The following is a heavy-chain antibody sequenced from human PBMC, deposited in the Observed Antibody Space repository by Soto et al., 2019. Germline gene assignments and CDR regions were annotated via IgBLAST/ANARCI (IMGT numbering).Heavy chain of an antibody. CDR2: ISNSGRT. CDR1: GGSVRRGNYY. J-gene: IGHJ4*02. D-gene: IGHD3-10*01. Sequence: QVQLQESGPGLVKPSQTLSLTCTVSGGSVRRGNYYWSWIRQFPGKGLQWIGYISNSGRTHYNPSLISRITILVDTSKNQLFLELRSVTAADTALYYCARADYATGSYYPDYWGQGTLVTVSS. CDR3: ARADYATGSYYPDY. V-gene: IGHV4-31*03.